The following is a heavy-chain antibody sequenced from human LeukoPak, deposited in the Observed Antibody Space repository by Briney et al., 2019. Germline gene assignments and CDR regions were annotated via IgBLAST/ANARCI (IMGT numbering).Heavy chain of an antibody. CDR3: AREPHSSGWQRDDY. V-gene: IGHV4-4*07. J-gene: IGHJ4*02. D-gene: IGHD6-19*01. Sequence: SETLSLTCTVSGGSIRSYYWSWIRQPAGKGLEWIGRMYTSGSTNYNPSLKSRVSMSVDTSKNHFSLKLSSVTAADTAVYYCAREPHSSGWQRDDYWGQGTLVTVSS. CDR2: MYTSGST. CDR1: GGSIRSYY.